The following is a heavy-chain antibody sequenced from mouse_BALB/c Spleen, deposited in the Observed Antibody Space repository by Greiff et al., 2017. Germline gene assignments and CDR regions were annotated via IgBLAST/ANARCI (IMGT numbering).Heavy chain of an antibody. CDR2: ISSGSSTI. CDR3: ASHYYGSSYEDYFDY. D-gene: IGHD1-1*01. CDR1: GFTFSSFG. Sequence: EVKLVESGGGLVQPGGSRKLSCAASGFTFSSFGMHWVRQAPEKGLEWVAYISSGSSTIYYADTVKGRFTISRDNPKNTLFLQMTSLRSEDTAMYYCASHYYGSSYEDYFDYWGQGTTLTVSS. V-gene: IGHV5-17*02. J-gene: IGHJ2*01.